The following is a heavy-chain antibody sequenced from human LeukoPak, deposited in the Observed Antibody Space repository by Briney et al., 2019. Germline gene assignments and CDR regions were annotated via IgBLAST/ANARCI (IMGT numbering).Heavy chain of an antibody. CDR2: IYASGST. J-gene: IGHJ6*03. V-gene: IGHV4-4*07. Sequence: SETLSLTCTVSGGSISSYYWSWVRQPAGKGLEWIGRIYASGSTKYNPSLNSRVTISVDKSKTQGSLKVSSVTAADTAVYYCAKDRAAAGFYYMDVWGKGTTVTVSS. CDR3: AKDRAAAGFYYMDV. CDR1: GGSISSYY. D-gene: IGHD3-9*01.